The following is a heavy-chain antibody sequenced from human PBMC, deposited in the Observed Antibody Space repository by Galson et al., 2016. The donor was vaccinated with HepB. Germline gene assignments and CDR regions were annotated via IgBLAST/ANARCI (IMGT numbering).Heavy chain of an antibody. CDR2: INTNTGNP. CDR3: ARDQGRDGYAVDY. CDR1: GYIFTNYI. V-gene: IGHV7-4-1*02. D-gene: IGHD5-24*01. J-gene: IGHJ4*02. Sequence: SVKVSCKASGYIFTNYIINWVRQAPGQGLEWMGWINTNTGNPTYAQGFTGRFAFSLDTPVSTANLQITSLKAEDTAVYYCARDQGRDGYAVDYWGQGTLVTVSS.